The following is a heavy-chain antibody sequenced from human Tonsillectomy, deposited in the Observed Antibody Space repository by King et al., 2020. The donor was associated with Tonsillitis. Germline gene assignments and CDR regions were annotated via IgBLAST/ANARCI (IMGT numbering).Heavy chain of an antibody. D-gene: IGHD3-22*01. Sequence: VQLVESGGAVVQPGRSLRLSCAASGFTFSIYDIHWVRQAPAKGLEWVAVISYDGNTQYYADSVKGRFTISRDNSKNTLYLQMNSLRAEDTAVYYCAKDLGDYYDSSGYFDYWGQGTLVTVSS. J-gene: IGHJ4*02. CDR1: GFTFSIYD. V-gene: IGHV3-30*18. CDR3: AKDLGDYYDSSGYFDY. CDR2: ISYDGNTQ.